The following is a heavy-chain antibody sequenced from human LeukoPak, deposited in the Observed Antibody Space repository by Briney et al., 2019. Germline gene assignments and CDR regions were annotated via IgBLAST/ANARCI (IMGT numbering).Heavy chain of an antibody. CDR2: TYHNGET. CDR3: AGLRPWGSYDAIDI. Sequence: SDTLSLTCTVSGGSFGSLYWSWIRQPPGKPLEWMAYTYHNGETTQNPSLKSRVTLSLDTSKNEFSLTLTSVTAADAALYYCAGLRPWGSYDAIDIWGQGTMVTVSS. D-gene: IGHD1-26*01. V-gene: IGHV4-59*07. CDR1: GGSFGSLY. J-gene: IGHJ3*02.